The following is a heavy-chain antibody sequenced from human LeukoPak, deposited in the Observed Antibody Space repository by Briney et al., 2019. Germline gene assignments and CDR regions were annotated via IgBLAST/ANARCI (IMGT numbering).Heavy chain of an antibody. CDR3: ARSPYRGGSSWTEFDY. CDR2: ISYDGSNK. Sequence: PGRSLRLSCAASGFTFDDYAMHWVRQAPGKGLEWVAVISYDGSNKYYADSVKGRFTISRDNSKNTLYLQMNSLSDEDTAVYYCARSPYRGGSSWTEFDYWGQGTLVTVSS. V-gene: IGHV3-30*03. D-gene: IGHD6-13*01. J-gene: IGHJ4*02. CDR1: GFTFDDYA.